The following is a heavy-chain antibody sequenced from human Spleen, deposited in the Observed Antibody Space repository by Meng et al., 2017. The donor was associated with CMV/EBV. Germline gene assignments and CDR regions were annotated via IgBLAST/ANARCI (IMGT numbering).Heavy chain of an antibody. Sequence: GGSLRLSCVASGFNFNGHGMHWVRQAPGKGLEWVAFMRYDGNNKYYADSVEGRFTISRDNSKNTLYLQMNSPRPEDTAVYYCAKDYTSGGIIDYRFRDYYCGMDVWGQGTTVTVSS. CDR2: MRYDGNNK. CDR3: AKDYTSGGIIDYRFRDYYCGMDV. D-gene: IGHD3-16*02. CDR1: GFNFNGHG. V-gene: IGHV3-30*02. J-gene: IGHJ6*02.